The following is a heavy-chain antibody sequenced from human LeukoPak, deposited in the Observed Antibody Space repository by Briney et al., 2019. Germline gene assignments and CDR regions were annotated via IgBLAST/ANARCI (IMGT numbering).Heavy chain of an antibody. D-gene: IGHD1-26*01. J-gene: IGHJ4*02. V-gene: IGHV4-61*02. CDR1: GGSISSSSYY. Sequence: SSETLSLTCTVSGGSISSSSYYWGWIRQPAGKGLEWIGRIYTSGSTNYNPSLKSRVTMSVDTSKNQFSLKLSSVTAADTAVYYCARTNRATNAAVDYWGQGTLVTVSS. CDR3: ARTNRATNAAVDY. CDR2: IYTSGST.